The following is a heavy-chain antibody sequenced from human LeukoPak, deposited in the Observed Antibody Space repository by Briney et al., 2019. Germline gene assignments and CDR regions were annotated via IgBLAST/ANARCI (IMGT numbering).Heavy chain of an antibody. V-gene: IGHV4-34*01. CDR1: GGSFSGYY. D-gene: IGHD6-13*01. CDR2: IYPSGTT. Sequence: SETLSLTCAVYGGSFSGYYWGWIRQPPGKGLEWIGNIYPSGTTYYNPSLKTRVIISVDTSKNQFSLKLSSVTAADTAVYFCARAYSSSWYFNWFDPWGQGTLVTVSS. J-gene: IGHJ5*02. CDR3: ARAYSSSWYFNWFDP.